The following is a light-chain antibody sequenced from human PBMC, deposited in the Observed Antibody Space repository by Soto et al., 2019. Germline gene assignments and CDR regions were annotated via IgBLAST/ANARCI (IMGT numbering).Light chain of an antibody. J-gene: IGLJ1*01. CDR1: RSEVGAYNF. CDR3: SSYTSSSTHV. V-gene: IGLV2-14*03. Sequence: QSALTQPASVSGSPGQSITISCTGTRSEVGAYNFVSWYLQHPGKVPKLMIFDVSSRPSGVSDRFSGSKSGNTASLTISGLQAEDEGDYYCSSYTSSSTHVFGSGTKLTVL. CDR2: DVS.